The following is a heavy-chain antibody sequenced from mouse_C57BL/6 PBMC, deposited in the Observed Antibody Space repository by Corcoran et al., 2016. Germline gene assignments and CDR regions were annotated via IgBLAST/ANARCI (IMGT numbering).Heavy chain of an antibody. Sequence: QIQLVQSGPELKKPGETVQISCKASGYTFTTYGMSWVKQAPGKGLKWMGWINTYSGVPTYADDFKGRFAFSLETSASTAYLQINNLKNEDTATYFCARDGYYGSSYWYCDVWGTATTVTVSS. V-gene: IGHV9-3*01. CDR3: ARDGYYGSSYWYCDV. CDR1: GYTFTTYG. CDR2: INTYSGVP. J-gene: IGHJ1*03. D-gene: IGHD1-1*01.